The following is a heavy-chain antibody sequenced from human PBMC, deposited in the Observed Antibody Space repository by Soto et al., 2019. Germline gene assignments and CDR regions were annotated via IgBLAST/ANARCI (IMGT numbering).Heavy chain of an antibody. CDR1: GCSISSGGYY. V-gene: IGHV4-31*03. CDR3: ARVGYYDKGWFDP. D-gene: IGHD3-22*01. J-gene: IGHJ5*02. Sequence: QVQLQQSGPGLVKPSQNLSLTCTVSGCSISSGGYYWSGIRQHPGKGLEWIGYIYYSGSTYYNPSLKSRVTISVDTSNNQVSLKLSSVTAADTAVYYCARVGYYDKGWFDPWGQGTLVTVSS. CDR2: IYYSGST.